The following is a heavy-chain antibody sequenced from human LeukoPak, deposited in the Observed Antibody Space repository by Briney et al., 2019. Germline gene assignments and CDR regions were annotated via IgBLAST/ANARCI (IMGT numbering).Heavy chain of an antibody. D-gene: IGHD6-13*01. Sequence: GASVKVSCKASGYTFTSYAMHWVRQAPGQRLEWMGWINAGNGNTKYSQKFQGRVTITRDTSASTAYMELSSLRSEDTAVYYCARPVTKGGDSSSWYPFFDYWGQGTLVTVSS. V-gene: IGHV1-3*01. J-gene: IGHJ4*02. CDR1: GYTFTSYA. CDR2: INAGNGNT. CDR3: ARPVTKGGDSSSWYPFFDY.